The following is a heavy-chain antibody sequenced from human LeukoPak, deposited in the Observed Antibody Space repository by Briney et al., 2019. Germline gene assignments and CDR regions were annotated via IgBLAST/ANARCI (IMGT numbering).Heavy chain of an antibody. CDR1: GYTFTGYY. Sequence: ASVKVSCKASGYTFTGYYMHWVRQAPGQGLEWMGWINPNSGGTNYAQKFQGRVTMTRDTSTSTVYMELRSLRSDDTAVYYCARDRNHYYYYMDVWGKGTTVTISS. CDR2: INPNSGGT. V-gene: IGHV1-2*02. CDR3: ARDRNHYYYYMDV. J-gene: IGHJ6*03. D-gene: IGHD1-14*01.